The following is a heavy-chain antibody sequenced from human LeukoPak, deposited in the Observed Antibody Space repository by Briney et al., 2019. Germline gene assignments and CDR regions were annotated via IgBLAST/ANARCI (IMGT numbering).Heavy chain of an antibody. CDR3: ARQWIQNYYFDY. Sequence: ASVKVSCKASGYTFTSYYMHWVRQAPGQGLEWMGIINPSGGSTSYAQKFQGRVTMTRDTSTSTVYMELSSPRSEDTAVYYCARQWIQNYYFDYWGQGTLVTVSS. CDR1: GYTFTSYY. D-gene: IGHD5-18*01. CDR2: INPSGGST. J-gene: IGHJ4*02. V-gene: IGHV1-46*01.